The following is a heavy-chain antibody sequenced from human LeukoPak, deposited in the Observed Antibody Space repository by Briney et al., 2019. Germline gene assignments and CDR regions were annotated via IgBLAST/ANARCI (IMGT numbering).Heavy chain of an antibody. CDR2: IYTTGST. CDR3: ARDVHEYGVVGY. Sequence: PSETLSLTCSVSGASISGYYWTWLRQPAGRGLEWIGRIYTTGSTKYNPSLKSRVIMSVDASKNQFSLKLNSVTAADTAIYYCARDVHEYGVVGYWGRGTLVTVSS. CDR1: GASISGYY. J-gene: IGHJ4*02. D-gene: IGHD4/OR15-4a*01. V-gene: IGHV4-4*07.